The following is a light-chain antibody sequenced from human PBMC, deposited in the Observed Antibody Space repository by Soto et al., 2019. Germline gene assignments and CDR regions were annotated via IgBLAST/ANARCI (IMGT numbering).Light chain of an antibody. V-gene: IGLV2-23*02. J-gene: IGLJ1*01. Sequence: QSALTSPASVSGSPGQSITISCTGTNSDFGKYNLVSWYQQHPGKVPNLILFQVNKRPSGVSGRCSGSQSGNTAYLTISPLQAEDEADYYCCSFTSSNTHVFGTGTKVTVL. CDR1: NSDFGKYNL. CDR3: CSFTSSNTHV. CDR2: QVN.